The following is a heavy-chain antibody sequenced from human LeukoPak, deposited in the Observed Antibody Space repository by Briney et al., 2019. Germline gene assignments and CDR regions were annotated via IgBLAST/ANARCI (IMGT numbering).Heavy chain of an antibody. CDR1: GFTFSSYD. Sequence: GGSLRLSCAASGFTFSSYDMNWVRQAPGKGLEWVSYISSSGSTIYYADSVKGRFTISRDNAKNSLYLQMNSLRAEDTAVYYCARDPKTDFGEDWFDPWGQGTLVTVSS. CDR3: ARDPKTDFGEDWFDP. D-gene: IGHD3-10*01. V-gene: IGHV3-48*03. J-gene: IGHJ5*02. CDR2: ISSSGSTI.